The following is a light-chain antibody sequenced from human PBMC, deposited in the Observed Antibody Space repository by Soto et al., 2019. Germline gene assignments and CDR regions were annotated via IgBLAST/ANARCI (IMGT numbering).Light chain of an antibody. V-gene: IGKV3-11*01. CDR2: DAS. CDR1: QSVTSY. J-gene: IGKJ2*01. Sequence: EIVLTQSPATLSLSPGERATLSCRASQSVTSYSAWYQQKPGQAPRLLIYDASNRATGIPARFSGSGSGTDFTLTISSLEPEDFAVYYCQQRSNSYTFGQGTKLEI. CDR3: QQRSNSYT.